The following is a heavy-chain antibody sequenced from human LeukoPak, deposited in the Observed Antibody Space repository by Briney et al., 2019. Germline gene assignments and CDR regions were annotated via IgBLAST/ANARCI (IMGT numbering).Heavy chain of an antibody. CDR2: ISYDGSNK. Sequence: GGSLRLSCAASGFTFSSYAMHWVRQAPGKGLEWVAVISYDGSNKYYADSVKGRFTISRDNSKNTLYLQMNSLRAEDTAVYYCARDAYYGSGSPQNYWGQGTLVTVSS. CDR1: GFTFSSYA. D-gene: IGHD3-10*01. J-gene: IGHJ4*02. V-gene: IGHV3-30-3*01. CDR3: ARDAYYGSGSPQNY.